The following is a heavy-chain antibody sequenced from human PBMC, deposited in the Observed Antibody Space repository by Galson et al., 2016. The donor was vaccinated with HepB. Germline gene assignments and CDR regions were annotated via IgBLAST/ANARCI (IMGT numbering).Heavy chain of an antibody. V-gene: IGHV4-4*02. CDR1: GGSISRNNW. CDR2: VFHSGST. CDR3: ARDNHGSYFDY. Sequence: SETLSLTCAVSGGSISRNNWWSWVRQPPGKGLEWIGEVFHSGSTNYKPSLKSRVTISLDTSKNQFSLRLSSVTAADTAFYFCARDNHGSYFDYWGHGTLVTVSS. D-gene: IGHD1-26*01. J-gene: IGHJ4*01.